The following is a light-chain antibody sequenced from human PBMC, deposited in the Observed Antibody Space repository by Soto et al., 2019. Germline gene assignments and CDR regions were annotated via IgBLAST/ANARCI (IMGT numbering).Light chain of an antibody. J-gene: IGLJ3*02. CDR2: DVS. Sequence: QSVLTQPASVSGSPGQSITISCTGTSSDVGSYNYVSWYQQHPDKAPKLMIYDVSNRPSGVSNRFSGSKSGNTASLTISGLQAEDEADYYCSSFTSSNTVVFGGGTKLTVL. CDR1: SSDVGSYNY. CDR3: SSFTSSNTVV. V-gene: IGLV2-14*03.